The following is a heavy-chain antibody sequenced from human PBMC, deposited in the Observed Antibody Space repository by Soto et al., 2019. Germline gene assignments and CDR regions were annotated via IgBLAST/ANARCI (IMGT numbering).Heavy chain of an antibody. D-gene: IGHD5-12*01. J-gene: IGHJ5*02. CDR3: ARDRPKGERWLQLTDPEKDNWFDP. CDR2: IIPILGIA. V-gene: IGHV1-69*04. CDR1: GGTFSSYT. Sequence: SVKVSCKASGGTFSSYTISWVRQAPGQGLEWMGRIIPILGIANCAQKFQGRVTITADKSTSTAYMELSSLRSEDTAVYYCARDRPKGERWLQLTDPEKDNWFDPWGQGTLVTVSS.